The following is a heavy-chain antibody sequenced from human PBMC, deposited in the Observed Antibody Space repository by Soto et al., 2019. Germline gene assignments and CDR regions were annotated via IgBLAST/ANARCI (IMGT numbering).Heavy chain of an antibody. CDR2: INHSGST. CDR3: ARRDTAMVQGYFDY. CDR1: GGSFSGYY. D-gene: IGHD5-18*01. J-gene: IGHJ4*02. V-gene: IGHV4-34*01. Sequence: QVQLQQWGAGLLKPSETLSLTCAVYGGSFSGYYWSWIRQPPGKGLEWIGEINHSGSTNYNPSLKSPVTISVDTSTNQFSLKLSSVTAADTAVYYCARRDTAMVQGYFDYWGQGTLVTVSS.